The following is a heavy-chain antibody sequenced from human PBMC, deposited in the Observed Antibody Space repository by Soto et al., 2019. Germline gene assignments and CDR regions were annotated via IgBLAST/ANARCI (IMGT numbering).Heavy chain of an antibody. V-gene: IGHV3-30*18. Sequence: QVQLVESGGGVVQPGRSLRLSCAASGFTFSSYGMHWVRQAPGKGLEWVAVISYDGSNKYYADSVKGRFTISRDNSKNTLYLQMNSLRAEDTAVYYCAKDFGAETVYYDYVWGSYGFDFGGQGTLVTVSS. CDR2: ISYDGSNK. CDR3: AKDFGAETVYYDYVWGSYGFDF. J-gene: IGHJ4*02. D-gene: IGHD3-16*01. CDR1: GFTFSSYG.